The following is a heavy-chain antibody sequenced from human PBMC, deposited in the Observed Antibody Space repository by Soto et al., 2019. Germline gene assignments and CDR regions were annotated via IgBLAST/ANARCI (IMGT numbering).Heavy chain of an antibody. Sequence: EVQLVESGGGLVQPGGSLRLSCAASGFTFSSYWMSWVRQAPGKGLEWVANIKQDGSEKYYVDSVKGRFTISRDNAKNSLYLQMNSLRAEDTAVYYCARDETVTTSLYYYYGMDVWGQGTTVTVSS. CDR3: ARDETVTTSLYYYYGMDV. CDR2: IKQDGSEK. CDR1: GFTFSSYW. J-gene: IGHJ6*02. V-gene: IGHV3-7*03. D-gene: IGHD4-17*01.